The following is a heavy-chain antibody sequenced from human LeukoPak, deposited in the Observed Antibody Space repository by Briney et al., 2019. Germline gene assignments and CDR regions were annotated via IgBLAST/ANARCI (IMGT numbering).Heavy chain of an antibody. CDR2: ISYDGSNK. Sequence: WGSLRLSCAASGFTFSSYGMHWVRQAPGKGLEWVAVISYDGSNKYYADSVKGRFTISRDNSKNTLYLQMNSLRDEDTAVYYCAKRYSGSWNIESWGQGTLATVSS. D-gene: IGHD6-13*01. V-gene: IGHV3-30*18. J-gene: IGHJ4*02. CDR3: AKRYSGSWNIES. CDR1: GFTFSSYG.